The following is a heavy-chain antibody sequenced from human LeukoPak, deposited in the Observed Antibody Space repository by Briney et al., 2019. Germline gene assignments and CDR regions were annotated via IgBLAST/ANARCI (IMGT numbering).Heavy chain of an antibody. CDR2: INHSGST. CDR1: GGSFSGYY. CDR3: ARALEVGISIAARREPYYFDY. D-gene: IGHD6-6*01. J-gene: IGHJ4*02. Sequence: SETLSLPCAVYGGSFSGYYWSWIRQHPGKGLEWNGEINHSGSTNYNPSLKSRVTISVDTSKNQFSLKLSSVTAADTAVYYCARALEVGISIAARREPYYFDYWGQGTLVTVSS. V-gene: IGHV4-34*01.